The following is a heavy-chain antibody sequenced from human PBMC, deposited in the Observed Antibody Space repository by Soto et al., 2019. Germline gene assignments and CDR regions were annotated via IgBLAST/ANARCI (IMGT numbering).Heavy chain of an antibody. J-gene: IGHJ6*02. CDR1: GGSFSGYY. CDR2: INHSGST. D-gene: IGHD3-16*02. Sequence: PSETLSLTCAVYGGSFSGYYWSWIRQPPGKGLEWIGEINHSGSTNYNPSLKSRVTISVDTSMNQFSLKLSSVTAADTAVYYCARDPYYDYVWGSYRPYYYYGMDVWGQGTTVTVSS. CDR3: ARDPYYDYVWGSYRPYYYYGMDV. V-gene: IGHV4-34*01.